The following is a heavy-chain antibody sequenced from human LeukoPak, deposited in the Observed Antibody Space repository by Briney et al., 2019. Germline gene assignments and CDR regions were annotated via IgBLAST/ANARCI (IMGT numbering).Heavy chain of an antibody. D-gene: IGHD6-19*01. J-gene: IGHJ6*02. CDR3: ARDLTIAVAGNAYYYYGMDV. CDR2: IKQDGSEK. CDR1: GFTFSSYW. Sequence: GSLRLSCAASGFTFSSYWMSWVRQAPGKGLEWVANIKQDGSEKYYVASVKGRFTISRDNAKNSLYLQMNSLRAEDTAVYYCARDLTIAVAGNAYYYYGMDVWGQGTTVTVSS. V-gene: IGHV3-7*01.